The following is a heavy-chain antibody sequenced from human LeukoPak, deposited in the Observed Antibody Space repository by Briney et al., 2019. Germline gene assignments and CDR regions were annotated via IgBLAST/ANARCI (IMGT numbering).Heavy chain of an antibody. D-gene: IGHD3-3*02. V-gene: IGHV3-23*01. CDR2: VSGSGGST. J-gene: IGHJ4*02. CDR3: AKGGLIFGVVRAYFDY. CDR1: GFTFSSYA. Sequence: GGSLRLSCAASGFTFSSYAMSWVRQAPGKGLEWVSAVSGSGGSTYCADSVKGRFTISRDNSKNTLYLQMNSLRAEDTAVYYCAKGGLIFGVVRAYFDYWGQGALVTVSS.